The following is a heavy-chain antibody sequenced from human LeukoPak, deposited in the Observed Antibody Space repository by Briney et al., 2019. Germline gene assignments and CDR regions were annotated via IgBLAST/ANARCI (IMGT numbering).Heavy chain of an antibody. D-gene: IGHD5-12*01. CDR1: GGSISVYY. V-gene: IGHV4-59*12. CDR2: IYYSGST. CDR3: ARDRVGGYDYAYFDL. J-gene: IGHJ2*01. Sequence: SETLSLTCTVSGGSISVYYWSWIRQPPGKGLEWIGYIYYSGSTNYNPSLKSRVTISVDTSKNQFSLKLSSVTAADTAVYYCARDRVGGYDYAYFDLWGRGTLVTVSS.